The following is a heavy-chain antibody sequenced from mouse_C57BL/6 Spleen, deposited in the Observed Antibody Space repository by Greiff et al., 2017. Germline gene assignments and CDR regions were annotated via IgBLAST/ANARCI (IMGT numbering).Heavy chain of an antibody. J-gene: IGHJ4*01. CDR2: IDPANGNT. D-gene: IGHD1-1*02. CDR3: ARLFLWSSYAMDY. CDR1: GFNIKNTY. Sequence: EVQLQESVAELVRPGASVKLSCTASGFNIKNTYMHWVKQRPEQGLEWIGRIDPANGNTKYAPKFQGKATLTADTSSNTAYLQLSSLTSEDTAIYYCARLFLWSSYAMDYWGQGTSVTVSS. V-gene: IGHV14-3*01.